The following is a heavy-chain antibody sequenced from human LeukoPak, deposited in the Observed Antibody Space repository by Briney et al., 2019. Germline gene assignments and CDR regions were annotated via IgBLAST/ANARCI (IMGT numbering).Heavy chain of an antibody. CDR1: GFPFSSYW. V-gene: IGHV3-7*03. D-gene: IGHD3-10*01. Sequence: PGGSLRLSCVASGFPFSSYWMTWVRQAPGKGLEWVANINKDATAKYYVDSVKGRFTISRDNAKNSLYLQMNGLRAEDTAVYYCAREDWFHFDYWGQGTLVTVSS. CDR2: INKDATAK. CDR3: AREDWFHFDY. J-gene: IGHJ4*02.